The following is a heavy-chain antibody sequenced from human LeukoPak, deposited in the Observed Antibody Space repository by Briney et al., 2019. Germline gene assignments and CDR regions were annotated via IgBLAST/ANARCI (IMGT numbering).Heavy chain of an antibody. D-gene: IGHD3-16*01. CDR1: GGSIRSQNYY. CDR3: ARVMRGSQFDY. Sequence: SETLSLTCTVSGGSIRSQNYYWGWIRQSPGKGLEWIGSISDGGNTYYNSSLESRVTISRDTSKNQFSLKLTSVTASDTAVYYCARVMRGSQFDYWGQGTLVTVSS. CDR2: ISDGGNT. V-gene: IGHV4-39*07. J-gene: IGHJ4*02.